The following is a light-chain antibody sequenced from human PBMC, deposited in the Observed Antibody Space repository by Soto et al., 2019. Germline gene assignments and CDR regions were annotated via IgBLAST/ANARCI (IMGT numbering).Light chain of an antibody. V-gene: IGKV1-9*01. J-gene: IGKJ1*01. CDR3: QQLKSYPRT. CDR1: QGISSY. Sequence: IQLTQSPSSLSVSVGDRVTITCRASQGISSYLAWYQQKPGKAPNLLIYAASTLQSGVPSRFSGSGSGTDFTLTISSLQPEDFATYFCQQLKSYPRTFGQGTKVEIK. CDR2: AAS.